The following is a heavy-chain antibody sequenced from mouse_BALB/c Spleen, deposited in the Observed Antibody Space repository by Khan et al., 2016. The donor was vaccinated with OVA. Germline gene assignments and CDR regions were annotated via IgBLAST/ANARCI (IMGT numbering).Heavy chain of an antibody. Sequence: VELVESGPGLVAPSQSLSITCTISGFSLTNYGVHWVRQPPGKGLEWLVVIWSDGSTTYNSALKSRLTISKDNFKRQVFLKMNSLQTDDTGMYFCARQPYYHYNIMDYWGQGTSVTVSS. J-gene: IGHJ4*01. CDR1: GFSLTNYG. CDR2: IWSDGST. CDR3: ARQPYYHYNIMDY. D-gene: IGHD2-10*01. V-gene: IGHV2-6-1*01.